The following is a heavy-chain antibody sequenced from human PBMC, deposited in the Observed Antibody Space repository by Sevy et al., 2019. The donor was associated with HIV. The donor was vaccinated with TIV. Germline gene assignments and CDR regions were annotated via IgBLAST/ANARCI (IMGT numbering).Heavy chain of an antibody. CDR2: ISGSGGST. V-gene: IGHV3-23*01. CDR3: AKALYYDSSGYLVRDAFDI. D-gene: IGHD3-22*01. J-gene: IGHJ3*02. CDR1: GFTFSSYA. Sequence: GGPLRLSCAASGFTFSSYAMSWVRQAPGKGLEWVSAISGSGGSTYYADSVKGRFTISRDNSKNTLYLQMNSLRAEDTAVYYCAKALYYDSSGYLVRDAFDIWGQGTMVTVSS.